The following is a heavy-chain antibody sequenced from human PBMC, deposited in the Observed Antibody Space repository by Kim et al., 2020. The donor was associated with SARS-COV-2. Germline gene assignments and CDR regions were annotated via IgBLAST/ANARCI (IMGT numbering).Heavy chain of an antibody. CDR1: GGSISSSSYY. V-gene: IGHV4-39*07. CDR2: IYYSGST. CDR3: ARTYYYDSSAEGFDP. J-gene: IGHJ5*02. Sequence: SETLSLTCTVSGGSISSSSYYWGWIRQPPGKGLEWIGSIYYSGSTYYNPSLKSRVTISVDTSKNQFSLKLSSVTAADTAVYYCARTYYYDSSAEGFDPWGQGTLVTVSS. D-gene: IGHD3-22*01.